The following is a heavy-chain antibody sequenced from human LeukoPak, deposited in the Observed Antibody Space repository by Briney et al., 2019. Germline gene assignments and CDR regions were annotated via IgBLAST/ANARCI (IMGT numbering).Heavy chain of an antibody. CDR1: GFTFSSYS. J-gene: IGHJ4*02. D-gene: IGHD6-19*01. Sequence: GGSLRLSCAASGFTFSSYSMNWVRQAPGKGLEWVSSISSSSSYIYYADSVKSRFTISRDNAKNSLYLQMNSLRAEDTAVYYCARTGEWLENFDYWGQGTLVTVSS. CDR2: ISSSSSYI. CDR3: ARTGEWLENFDY. V-gene: IGHV3-21*01.